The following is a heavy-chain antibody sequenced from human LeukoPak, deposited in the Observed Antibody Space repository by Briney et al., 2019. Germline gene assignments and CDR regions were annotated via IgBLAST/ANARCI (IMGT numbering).Heavy chain of an antibody. CDR2: ISSSSSTI. J-gene: IGHJ4*02. D-gene: IGHD4-23*01. V-gene: IGHV3-48*04. CDR3: ARLNTVVTRNFDY. Sequence: PGGSLRLSCAASGFTFSSYSMNWVRQAPGKGLEWVSYISSSSSTIYYADSVKGRFTISRDNAKNSLYLQMNSLRAEDTAVYYCARLNTVVTRNFDYWGQGTLVTVSS. CDR1: GFTFSSYS.